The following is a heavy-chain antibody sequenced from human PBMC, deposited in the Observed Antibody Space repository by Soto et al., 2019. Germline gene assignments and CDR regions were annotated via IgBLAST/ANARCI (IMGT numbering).Heavy chain of an antibody. J-gene: IGHJ2*01. CDR1: GGSISSSSYY. CDR3: ASTRYSTNWYFDL. Sequence: QLQLQESGPGLVKPSETLSLTCTVSGGSISSSSYYWGWLRQPPGKGLEWIGSIYYSGSTYYNPSLKSRVTISVDTSKNQFSLKLSSVTAADTAVYYCASTRYSTNWYFDLWGRGTLVTVSS. CDR2: IYYSGST. D-gene: IGHD5-18*01. V-gene: IGHV4-39*01.